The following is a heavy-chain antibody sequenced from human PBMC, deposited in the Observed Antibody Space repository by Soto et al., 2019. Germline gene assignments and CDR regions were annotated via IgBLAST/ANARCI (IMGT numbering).Heavy chain of an antibody. D-gene: IGHD6-6*01. CDR2: IIPSFGTA. J-gene: IGHJ5*02. Sequence: QVQLVQSGAEVKKPGSSVKVSCKASGGTFSSYALSWVRQAPGQGLEWMGGIIPSFGTANYAQKFQGRVTITADESTSTGYMVLGSQRSEDTAVYYCARDPSNYSSSSWKWAPGGQGTLVTGSS. V-gene: IGHV1-69*12. CDR1: GGTFSSYA. CDR3: ARDPSNYSSSSWKWAP.